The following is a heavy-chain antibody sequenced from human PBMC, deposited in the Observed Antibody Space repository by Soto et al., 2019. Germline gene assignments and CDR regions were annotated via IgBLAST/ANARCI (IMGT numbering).Heavy chain of an antibody. J-gene: IGHJ6*03. D-gene: IGHD6-6*01. Sequence: PGGSLRLSCAASGFTLSGYAMDWVRQAPGKGLEYVSGISSNGVGTYYANSVQGRFTISRDNSNNTVYLQMGSLRPEDMAVYYCARRARPDFYYMDVWGKGTTVTVSS. CDR3: ARRARPDFYYMDV. CDR2: ISSNGVGT. CDR1: GFTLSGYA. V-gene: IGHV3-64*01.